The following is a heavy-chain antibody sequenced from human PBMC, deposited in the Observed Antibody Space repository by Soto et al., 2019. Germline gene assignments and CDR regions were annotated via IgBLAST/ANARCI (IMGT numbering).Heavy chain of an antibody. D-gene: IGHD5-18*01. CDR2: IYYSGST. CDR1: GGSISSGGYY. J-gene: IGHJ4*02. V-gene: IGHV4-61*08. CDR3: ARHQPYHGLRGSPRRLFHSFDY. Sequence: SETLSLTCTVSGGSISSGGYYWSWIRQHPGKGLEWIGYIYYSGSTNYNPSLKSRVTISVDTSKNQFSLKLSSVTAADTAVYYCARHQPYHGLRGSPRRLFHSFDYWGQGTLVTVSS.